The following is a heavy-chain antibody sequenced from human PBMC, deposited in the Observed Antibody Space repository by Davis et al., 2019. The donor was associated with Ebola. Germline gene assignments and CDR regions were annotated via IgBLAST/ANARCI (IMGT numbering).Heavy chain of an antibody. CDR2: ISSSSSYI. CDR1: GFTFSSYS. V-gene: IGHV3-21*01. D-gene: IGHD7-27*01. CDR3: ARDARISTTGGLPDV. Sequence: PGGSLRLSCAASGFTFSSYSMNWVRQAPGKGLEWVSSISSSSSYIYYADSVKGRFTISRDNSKNTLYLQMNSLRAEDTAVYYCARDARISTTGGLPDVWGQGTTVTVSS. J-gene: IGHJ6*02.